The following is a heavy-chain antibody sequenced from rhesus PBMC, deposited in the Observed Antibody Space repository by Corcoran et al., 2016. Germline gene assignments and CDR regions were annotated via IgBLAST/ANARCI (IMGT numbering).Heavy chain of an antibody. D-gene: IGHD1-44*02. CDR2: INGNSGNT. Sequence: QVQLQESGPGLVKPSETLSLTCAVSGASISSHWWRWVRQPPGKGLEWIGEINGNSGNTYYNPSLKSRLYISKDASKNQFSLKLSSVTAADTAVYYCARESGEGYWGQGVLVTVSS. J-gene: IGHJ4*01. CDR1: GASISSHW. V-gene: IGHV4-80*01. CDR3: ARESGEGY.